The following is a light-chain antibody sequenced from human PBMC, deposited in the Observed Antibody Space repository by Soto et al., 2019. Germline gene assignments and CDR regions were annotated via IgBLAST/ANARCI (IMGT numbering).Light chain of an antibody. CDR3: QQYSNYPLT. CDR1: QSISSW. V-gene: IGKV1-5*03. J-gene: IGKJ4*01. CDR2: KAS. Sequence: DIQMTQSPSTLSASGGDRVTITCRASQSISSWLAWYQQKPGKAPKLLIYKASTLESGVPSRFSGRGSGTEFTLPISTLQPDDFATYYCQQYSNYPLTFGGGTKVDIK.